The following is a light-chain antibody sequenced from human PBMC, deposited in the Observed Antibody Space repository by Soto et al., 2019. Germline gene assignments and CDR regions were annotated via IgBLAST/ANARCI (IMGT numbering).Light chain of an antibody. CDR1: HSVSSN. J-gene: IGKJ3*01. CDR2: GAS. Sequence: EIVMTQSPATLSVSPGERATLSCRASHSVSSNLDWYQQKPGQAPRLLIYGASTRATGIPARFSGSGSGTEFTLTISSLQSEDFAVYYCQQYNNWPPITVGPGTKVDI. V-gene: IGKV3-15*01. CDR3: QQYNNWPPIT.